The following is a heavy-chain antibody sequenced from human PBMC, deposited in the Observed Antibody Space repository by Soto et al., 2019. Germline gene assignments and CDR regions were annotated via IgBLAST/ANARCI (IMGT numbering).Heavy chain of an antibody. CDR3: ARDWRGAEGFDP. D-gene: IGHD3-3*01. J-gene: IGHJ5*02. V-gene: IGHV1-18*01. CDR2: IGAHNGAT. CDR1: GYTFSTYG. Sequence: QVQLVQSGPEVKKPGASVKISCKASGYTFSTYGLSWVRQAPGQGLGWMGWIGAHNGATTYAQNFKGRVTMTTDTATTTSYMELRSLTSDDTAVYFCARDWRGAEGFDPWGQGTLVTVSS.